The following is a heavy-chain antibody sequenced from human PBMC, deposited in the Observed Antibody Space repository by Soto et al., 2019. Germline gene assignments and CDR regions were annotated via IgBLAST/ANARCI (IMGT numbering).Heavy chain of an antibody. V-gene: IGHV3-30-3*01. Sequence: QVQLAESGGGVVQPGKSVRLSCAASGFTFSTYPMHWVRQAPGKGLEWLAVISFDGGNDFYADSVKGRFTISRDNSKNTLYLQMHNLRTEDTAVYYCARDLITHPDNHYHFYYAMDVWGQGTTVSVS. D-gene: IGHD3-22*01. J-gene: IGHJ6*01. CDR3: ARDLITHPDNHYHFYYAMDV. CDR1: GFTFSTYP. CDR2: ISFDGGND.